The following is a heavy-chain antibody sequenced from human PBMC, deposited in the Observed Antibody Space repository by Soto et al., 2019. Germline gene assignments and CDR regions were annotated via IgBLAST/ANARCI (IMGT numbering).Heavy chain of an antibody. CDR1: GYSFAVYC. V-gene: IGHV5-10-1*01. CDR3: ARQIYDSDTGPNFQYYFDS. D-gene: IGHD3-22*01. J-gene: IGHJ4*02. Sequence: GESLKISCNGSGYSFAVYCITWVLQKPGKGLEWMGRIDPSDSQTYYSPSFRGHVTISVTKSITTVFLQWSSLRASDTAMYYCARQIYDSDTGPNFQYYFDSWGQGTPVTVSS. CDR2: IDPSDSQT.